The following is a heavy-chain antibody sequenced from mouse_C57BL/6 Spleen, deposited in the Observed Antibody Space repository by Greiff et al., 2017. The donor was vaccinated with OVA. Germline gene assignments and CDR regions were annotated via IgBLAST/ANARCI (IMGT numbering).Heavy chain of an antibody. V-gene: IGHV1-80*01. D-gene: IGHD1-1*01. J-gene: IGHJ3*01. CDR3: ARSLYYGSSPGFAY. Sequence: QVQLKQSGAELVKPGASVKISCKASGYAFSSYWMNWVKQRPGKGLEWIGQIYPGDGDTNYNGKFKGKATLTADKSSSTAYMQLSSLTSEDSAVYFCARSLYYGSSPGFAYWGQGTLVTVSA. CDR2: IYPGDGDT. CDR1: GYAFSSYW.